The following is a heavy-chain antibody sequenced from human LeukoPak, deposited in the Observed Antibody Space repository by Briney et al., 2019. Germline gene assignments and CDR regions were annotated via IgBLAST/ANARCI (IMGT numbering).Heavy chain of an antibody. CDR3: ARFASLIGQGNADY. Sequence: SETLSLTCTVSGGSISSSSYYWGWIRQPPGKGLEWIGSIYYNGSTYYNPSLKSRVTISVDTSKNQFSLKLSSVTAADTAVYYCARFASLIGQGNADYWGQGTLVTVSS. J-gene: IGHJ4*02. CDR1: GGSISSSSYY. V-gene: IGHV4-39*07. CDR2: IYYNGST.